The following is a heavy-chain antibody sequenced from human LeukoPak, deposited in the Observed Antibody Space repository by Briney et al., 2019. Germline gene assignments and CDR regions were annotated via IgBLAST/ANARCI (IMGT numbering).Heavy chain of an antibody. D-gene: IGHD2-15*01. CDR2: ISGSGGST. J-gene: IGHJ4*02. CDR3: AKDPSGGSCYPDY. V-gene: IGHV3-23*01. Sequence: GGPLRLSCAASGFTFSSYAMSWVRQAQGKGLEGVSAISGSGGSTYYADSVKGRFTISRDNSKNTLYLQMNSLRAEDTAVYYCAKDPSGGSCYPDYWGQGTLVTVSS. CDR1: GFTFSSYA.